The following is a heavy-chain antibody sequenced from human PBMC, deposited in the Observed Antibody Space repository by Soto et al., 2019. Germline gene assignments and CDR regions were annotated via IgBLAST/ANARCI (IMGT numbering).Heavy chain of an antibody. V-gene: IGHV1-69*13. J-gene: IGHJ5*02. CDR2: IIPIFGTA. Sequence: SVKVSCKASGGTFSSYAISWVRQAPGQGLEWMGGIIPIFGTANYAQKFQGRVTITADESTSTAYMELSSLRSEDTAVYYCAREPVAAVAGSGFDPWGQGTLVTV. D-gene: IGHD6-19*01. CDR3: AREPVAAVAGSGFDP. CDR1: GGTFSSYA.